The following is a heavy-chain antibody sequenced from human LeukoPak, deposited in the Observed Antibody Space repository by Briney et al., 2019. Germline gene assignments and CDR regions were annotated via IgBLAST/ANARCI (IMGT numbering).Heavy chain of an antibody. CDR1: GFTFSGSA. Sequence: GGSLKLSCAASGFTFSGSAMHWVRQASGKGLEWVGRIRSKAFSYATAYAASLKGRVTISRDDSKNTAYLQINSLKTEDTAMYYCTRHRPYGSGGMGDWGQGTLVTVSS. CDR2: IRSKAFSYAT. CDR3: TRHRPYGSGGMGD. D-gene: IGHD3-10*01. V-gene: IGHV3-73*01. J-gene: IGHJ4*02.